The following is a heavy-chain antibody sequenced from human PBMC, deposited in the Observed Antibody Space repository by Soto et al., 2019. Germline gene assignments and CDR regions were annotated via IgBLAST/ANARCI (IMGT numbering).Heavy chain of an antibody. CDR2: IYYNGNT. D-gene: IGHD3-10*01. J-gene: IGHJ2*01. V-gene: IGHV4-59*11. Sequence: QVQLQESGPGLVKPSETLSLTCTLSGGAINDHYWSFIRQPPGKGLEWIGYIYYNGNTNYNPSLESRVTSPWASPGNQSPLRLPPLTAADTAAYYWARFRTGY. CDR1: GGAINDHY. CDR3: ARFRTGY.